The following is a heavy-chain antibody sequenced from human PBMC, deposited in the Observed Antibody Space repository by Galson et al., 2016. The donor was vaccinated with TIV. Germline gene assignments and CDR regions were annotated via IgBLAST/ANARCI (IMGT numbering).Heavy chain of an antibody. V-gene: IGHV3-23*01. Sequence: SLRPSCAASGFTFSSYAMSWVRQAPGKGLEWVSAISGSGGSTWYADSVKGRFTISRDNSKNTVYLQMNSLRAEDTAVYYCAKDSGSYFSYWYFDLWGRGTLVTVSS. CDR2: ISGSGGST. J-gene: IGHJ2*01. CDR1: GFTFSSYA. CDR3: AKDSGSYFSYWYFDL. D-gene: IGHD3-10*01.